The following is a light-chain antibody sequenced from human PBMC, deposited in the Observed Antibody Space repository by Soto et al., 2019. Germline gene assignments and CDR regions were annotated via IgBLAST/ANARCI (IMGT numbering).Light chain of an antibody. V-gene: IGKV3-20*01. Sequence: LSVSPWERATLSFMASQSVSSYLAWYQQKPGQAPRLLIYGASSRATGIPDRFSGSGSGTDFTLTIGRLEPEDFAVYYCQQYGSSPWTFGQGTKVDI. CDR2: GAS. CDR3: QQYGSSPWT. CDR1: QSVSSY. J-gene: IGKJ1*01.